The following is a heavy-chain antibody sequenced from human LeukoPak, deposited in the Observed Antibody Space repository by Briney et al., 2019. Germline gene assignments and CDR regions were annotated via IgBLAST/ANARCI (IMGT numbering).Heavy chain of an antibody. CDR1: GGTFSSHA. J-gene: IGHJ4*02. CDR2: IIPIFGTA. V-gene: IGHV1-69*13. Sequence: SVKVSCKASGGTFSSHAISWVRQAPGQGLEWMGGIIPIFGTANYAQKFQGRVTITADESTSTAYMELSSLRSEDTAVYYCARAQQGAAGTGINYWGQGTLVTVSS. D-gene: IGHD6-13*01. CDR3: ARAQQGAAGTGINY.